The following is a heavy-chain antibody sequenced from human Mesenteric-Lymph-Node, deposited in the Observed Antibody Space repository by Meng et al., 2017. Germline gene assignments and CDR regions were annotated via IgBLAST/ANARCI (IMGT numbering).Heavy chain of an antibody. CDR1: GSSTSSGYY. V-gene: IGHV4-4*07. D-gene: IGHD2-15*01. J-gene: IGHJ4*02. CDR3: VREYCSGGSCFFDY. Sequence: SETLSLTCVVSGSSTSSGYYWSWIRQPAGKGLEWTGRVYTSGTTNYNPSLKSRVTMSLDTSKNQFSLKLSSVTAADTAVYYCVREYCSGGSCFFDYWGQGTLVTVSS. CDR2: VYTSGTT.